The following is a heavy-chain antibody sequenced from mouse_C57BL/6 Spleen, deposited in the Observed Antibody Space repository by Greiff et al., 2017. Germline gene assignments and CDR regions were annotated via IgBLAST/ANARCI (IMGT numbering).Heavy chain of an antibody. CDR2: IDPSDSET. CDR1: GYTFTSYW. CDR3: ARSRDYGNYGYV. J-gene: IGHJ1*03. Sequence: QVQLQQPGAELVRPGSSVKLSCKASGYTFTSYWMHWVKQRPIQGLEWIGNIDPSDSETHYNQKFKDKATLTVDKSSSTAYMQLSSLTSEDSAVYYCARSRDYGNYGYVWGTGTTVTVSS. D-gene: IGHD2-1*01. V-gene: IGHV1-52*01.